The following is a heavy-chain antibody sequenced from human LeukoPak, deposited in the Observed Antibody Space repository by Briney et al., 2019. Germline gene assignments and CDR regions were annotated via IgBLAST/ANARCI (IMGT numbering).Heavy chain of an antibody. CDR3: ARDRHTAMVYYYYYMDV. J-gene: IGHJ6*03. Sequence: GGSLRLSCAGSGFTFSNYSINWVRQAPGKGLEWVSSISPSSHYIYYADSVRGRFTISRDNARNSLYLQMNSLRDEDTAVYYCARDRHTAMVYYYYYMDVWGTGTTVAVSS. D-gene: IGHD5-18*01. V-gene: IGHV3-21*04. CDR2: ISPSSHYI. CDR1: GFTFSNYS.